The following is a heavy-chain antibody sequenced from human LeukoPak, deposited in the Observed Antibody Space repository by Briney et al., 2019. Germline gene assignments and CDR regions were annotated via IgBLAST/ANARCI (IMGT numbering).Heavy chain of an antibody. J-gene: IGHJ4*02. V-gene: IGHV4-59*08. Sequence: SETLSLTCTVSGGSISSYYWSWIRQPPGKGLEWIGYIYYSGSTNYNPSPKSRVTISVDTSKNQFSLKLSSVTAADTAVYYCARGYGSGSPDYWGQGTLVTVSS. CDR3: ARGYGSGSPDY. CDR2: IYYSGST. D-gene: IGHD3-10*01. CDR1: GGSISSYY.